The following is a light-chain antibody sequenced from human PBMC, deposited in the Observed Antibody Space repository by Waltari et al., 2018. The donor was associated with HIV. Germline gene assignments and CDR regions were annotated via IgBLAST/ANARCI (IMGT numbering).Light chain of an antibody. V-gene: IGLV2-14*01. J-gene: IGLJ2*01. CDR3: TSYASSSSLL. Sequence: QSALTQPATVSGSPGQSITISCTGGSNDVGGYNYVSWYQHLPGKAPKLIIYEVRNRPSGVSNRFSGSKSGNTASLTISGLQAGDEADYYCTSYASSSSLLFGGGTKLTVL. CDR2: EVR. CDR1: SNDVGGYNY.